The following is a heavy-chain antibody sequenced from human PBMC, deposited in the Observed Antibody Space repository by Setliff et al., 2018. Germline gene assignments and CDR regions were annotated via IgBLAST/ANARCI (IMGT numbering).Heavy chain of an antibody. J-gene: IGHJ6*03. V-gene: IGHV4-4*07. D-gene: IGHD6-19*01. Sequence: SETLSLTCTVSGGSINNYYWSWIRQPAGKGLEWIGHIYTSGSTNYNPSLKSRVTISVDASKNQFSLNLTSVTAADTAVYYCARATSGWYSAYYYYMDVWGKGTTVTVSS. CDR3: ARATSGWYSAYYYYMDV. CDR1: GGSINNYY. CDR2: IYTSGST.